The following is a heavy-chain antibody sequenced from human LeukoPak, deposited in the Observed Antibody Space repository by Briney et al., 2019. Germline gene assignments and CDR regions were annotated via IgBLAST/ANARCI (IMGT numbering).Heavy chain of an antibody. J-gene: IGHJ6*02. V-gene: IGHV3-9*01. CDR1: GFTFDDYA. Sequence: GGSLRLSCAASGFTFDDYAMHWVRQAPGKGLEWISGISWNSGSIGYADSVKGRFTISRDNAKNSLYLQMNSLRAEDTALYYWAKGGQLPPRGYYYYYGMDVWGQGTTVTVSS. CDR3: AKGGQLPPRGYYYYYGMDV. CDR2: ISWNSGSI. D-gene: IGHD6-6*01.